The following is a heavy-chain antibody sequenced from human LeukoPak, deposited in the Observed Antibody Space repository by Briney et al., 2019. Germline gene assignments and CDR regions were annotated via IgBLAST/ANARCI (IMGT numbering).Heavy chain of an antibody. CDR2: ISSSGSTI. D-gene: IGHD3-10*02. Sequence: GGSLRLSCAASGFTFSSYEMNWVRQAPGKGLEWVSYISSSGSTIYYADSVKGRFTISRDNAKNSLYLQMNNLRAEDTAVYYCASIDFRITMSIDYWGQGTLVTVSS. CDR3: ASIDFRITMSIDY. V-gene: IGHV3-48*03. CDR1: GFTFSSYE. J-gene: IGHJ4*02.